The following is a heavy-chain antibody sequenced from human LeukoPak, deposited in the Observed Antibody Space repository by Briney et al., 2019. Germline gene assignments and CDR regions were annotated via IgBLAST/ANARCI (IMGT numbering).Heavy chain of an antibody. CDR3: ARGADMATDY. D-gene: IGHD1-26*01. CDR1: GGSISSYH. Sequence: ASETLSLTCTVSGGSISSYHWSWIRQPPGKGLEWIGYIYYSGSTNYNPSLKSRVTISVDTSKNQFSLKLSSVTAADTAVYYCARGADMATDYWGQGTLVTVSS. V-gene: IGHV4-59*01. J-gene: IGHJ4*02. CDR2: IYYSGST.